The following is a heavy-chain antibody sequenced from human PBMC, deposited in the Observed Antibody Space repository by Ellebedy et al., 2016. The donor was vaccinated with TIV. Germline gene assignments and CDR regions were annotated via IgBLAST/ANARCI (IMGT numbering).Heavy chain of an antibody. J-gene: IGHJ6*02. Sequence: GGSLRLXXAASGFTFSSYGMHWVRQAPGKGLEWVAVIWYDGSNKYYADSVKGRFTISRDNSKNTLYLQMNSLRAEDTAVYYCAKDGETAMYYYYGMDVWGQGTTVTVSS. V-gene: IGHV3-30*02. CDR2: IWYDGSNK. CDR3: AKDGETAMYYYYGMDV. D-gene: IGHD5-18*01. CDR1: GFTFSSYG.